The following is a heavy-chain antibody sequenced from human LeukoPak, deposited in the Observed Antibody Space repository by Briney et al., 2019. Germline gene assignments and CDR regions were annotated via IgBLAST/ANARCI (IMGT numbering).Heavy chain of an antibody. D-gene: IGHD2-21*02. CDR3: ARDQAYCGGDCYFDF. CDR2: IYHSGST. CDR1: DYSIGSAYY. J-gene: IGHJ4*02. V-gene: IGHV4-38-2*02. Sequence: ASETLSLTCAVSDYSIGSAYYWGWIRQPPGKGLEWIGSIYHSGSTDYNPSLKSRVTISVDTSKNQFSLKLRSVTAADTAVYYCARDQAYCGGDCYFDFWGQGTLVTVSS.